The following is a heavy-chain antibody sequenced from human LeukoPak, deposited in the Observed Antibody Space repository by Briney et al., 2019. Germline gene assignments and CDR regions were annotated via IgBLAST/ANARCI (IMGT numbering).Heavy chain of an antibody. V-gene: IGHV5-51*01. Sequence: GESLKISCKGFGYSFTSYWIAWVRQMPGKGLEWMGIIYPDDSDTRYSPSFQGQVTISGDKSISTVYLQWSSLKASDTAMYYCARVDLYCSSTSCYSFDYWGQGTLVTVSS. J-gene: IGHJ4*02. CDR1: GYSFTSYW. CDR3: ARVDLYCSSTSCYSFDY. D-gene: IGHD2-2*01. CDR2: IYPDDSDT.